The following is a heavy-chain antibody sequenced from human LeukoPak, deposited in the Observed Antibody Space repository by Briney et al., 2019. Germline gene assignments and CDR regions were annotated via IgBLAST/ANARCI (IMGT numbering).Heavy chain of an antibody. CDR3: ATGTRGYSYGSRDY. D-gene: IGHD5-18*01. Sequence: GGSLRLSCAASGFTFSSYEMNWVRQAPGKGLEWVSYISSSGSTIYYADSVKGRFTISRDNAKNSLYLQMNSLRAEDTAVYYCATGTRGYSYGSRDYWGQGTLVTVSS. V-gene: IGHV3-48*03. CDR1: GFTFSSYE. J-gene: IGHJ4*02. CDR2: ISSSGSTI.